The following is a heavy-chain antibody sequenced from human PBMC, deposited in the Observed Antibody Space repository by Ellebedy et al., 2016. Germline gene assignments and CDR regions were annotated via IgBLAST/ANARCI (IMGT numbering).Heavy chain of an antibody. V-gene: IGHV4-39*07. Sequence: SETLSLXXTVSGGSISSSSYYWGWIRQPPGKGLEWIGSIYYSGSTYYNPSLKSRVTISVDTSKNQFSLKLSSVTAADTAVYYCARVLYYYDSSGSEGRYFDYWGQGTLVTVSS. CDR3: ARVLYYYDSSGSEGRYFDY. CDR2: IYYSGST. CDR1: GGSISSSSYY. J-gene: IGHJ4*02. D-gene: IGHD3-22*01.